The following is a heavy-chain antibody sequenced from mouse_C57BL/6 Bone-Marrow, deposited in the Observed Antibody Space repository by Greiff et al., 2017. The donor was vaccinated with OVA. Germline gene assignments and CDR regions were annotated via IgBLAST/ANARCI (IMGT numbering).Heavy chain of an antibody. CDR1: GYTFTDYY. Sequence: VQLQQSGPVLVKPGASVKMSCKASGYTFTDYYMNWVKQSHGKSLEWIGVINPYNGGTSYNQKFKGKATLTVDKSSSTAYMELNSLTSEDSAVYYCARFVTGIAYWGQGTLVTVSA. CDR3: ARFVTGIAY. D-gene: IGHD4-1*01. CDR2: INPYNGGT. J-gene: IGHJ3*01. V-gene: IGHV1-19*01.